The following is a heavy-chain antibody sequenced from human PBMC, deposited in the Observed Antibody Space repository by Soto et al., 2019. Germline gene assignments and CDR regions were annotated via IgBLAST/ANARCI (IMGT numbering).Heavy chain of an antibody. CDR1: GGSISSGDYY. J-gene: IGHJ4*02. D-gene: IGHD3-16*01. CDR3: ARVRLARLTVYYFDY. V-gene: IGHV4-30-4*01. CDR2: IYYSGST. Sequence: QVQLQESGPGLVKPSQTLSLTCTVSGGSISSGDYYWSWIRQPPGKGLEWIGYIYYSGSTYYNPSLKSRVTISLDTSKNQFALKLSSVTAADTAVYYCARVRLARLTVYYFDYWGQGTLVTVSS.